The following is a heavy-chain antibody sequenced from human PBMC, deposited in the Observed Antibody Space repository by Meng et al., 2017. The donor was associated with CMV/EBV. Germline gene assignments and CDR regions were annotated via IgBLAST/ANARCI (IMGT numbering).Heavy chain of an antibody. CDR3: GRDLTGERDQ. V-gene: IGHV3-74*03. J-gene: IGHJ4*02. CDR1: GFTFSHYW. Sequence: GQLVGSGGGLVQPGGSLRLSCEDSGFTFSHYWMHWVRQVPGEGPVWVSRINTDGSFTSYADSVKGRFTISRDNAKNTLYLHMHGLRVDDSAVYYCGRDLTGERDQWGQGTLVTVSS. CDR2: INTDGSFT. D-gene: IGHD7-27*01.